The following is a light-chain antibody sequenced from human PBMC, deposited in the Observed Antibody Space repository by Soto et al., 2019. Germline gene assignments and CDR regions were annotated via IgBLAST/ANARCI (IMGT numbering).Light chain of an antibody. J-gene: IGKJ4*01. CDR2: AAS. CDR1: QSISRY. V-gene: IGKV1-39*01. Sequence: DIQMTQSPSSLSASVGDRITITCRASQSISRYLNWYQHKPGKAPKLLINAASSLERGVPSRFSGGGSGTDFTLTISSLQPEDFATYYCQQFNSYPHAFGGGTKVDIK. CDR3: QQFNSYPHA.